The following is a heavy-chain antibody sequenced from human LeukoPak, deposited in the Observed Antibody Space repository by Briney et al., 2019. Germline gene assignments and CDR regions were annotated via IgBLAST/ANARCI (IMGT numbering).Heavy chain of an antibody. Sequence: PGGSLRLSCAASGFTFSSYGMHWVRQAPGKGLEWVAFIRYDGSNKYYADSVKGRFTISRDNSKNTLYLQMNSLRAEDTAVYYCATDRVVVVPAATGLDYWGQGTLVTVSS. V-gene: IGHV3-30*02. J-gene: IGHJ4*02. D-gene: IGHD2-2*01. CDR2: IRYDGSNK. CDR3: ATDRVVVVPAATGLDY. CDR1: GFTFSSYG.